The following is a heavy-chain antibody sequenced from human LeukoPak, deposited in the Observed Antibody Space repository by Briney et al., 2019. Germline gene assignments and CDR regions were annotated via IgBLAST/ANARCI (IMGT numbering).Heavy chain of an antibody. V-gene: IGHV3-30*18. CDR2: ISYDGSKT. CDR3: AKEQVERRYSYAYQGY. CDR1: GFTFDDHG. J-gene: IGHJ4*02. Sequence: SGGSLRPSCAASGFTFDDHGMHWVRQAPGKGLEWVAVISYDGSKTYYADSVKGRFTISRDNSKNTLYLQMNSLRPEDTAVYYCAKEQVERRYSYAYQGYWGQGTLVTVSS. D-gene: IGHD5-18*01.